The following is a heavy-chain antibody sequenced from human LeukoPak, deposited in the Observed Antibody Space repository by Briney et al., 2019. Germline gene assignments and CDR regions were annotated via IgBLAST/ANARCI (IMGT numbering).Heavy chain of an antibody. V-gene: IGHV4-39*01. CDR2: IYYSGST. CDR1: GGSISSSSYY. CDR3: ARQRPVAYFDY. Sequence: PSETLSLTCTVSGGSISSSSYYWGWIRQPPGKGLEWIGSIYYSGSTYYNPSLKSRVTISVDTSKNQFSLKLSSVTAADTAVYYCARQRPVAYFDYWGQGTLVTVSP. J-gene: IGHJ4*02.